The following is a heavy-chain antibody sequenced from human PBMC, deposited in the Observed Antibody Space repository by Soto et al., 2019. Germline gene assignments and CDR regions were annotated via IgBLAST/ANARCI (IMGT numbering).Heavy chain of an antibody. CDR2: IYYSGST. J-gene: IGHJ4*02. CDR3: ARTYSGSYPTDY. D-gene: IGHD1-26*01. CDR1: GDSVSSTHW. V-gene: IGHV4-30-4*01. Sequence: PSETLSLTCVVSGDSVSSTHWWTWVRQTPGKGLEWIGYIYYSGSTYYNPSLKSRVTISVDTSKNQFSLKLSSVTAADTAVYYCARTYSGSYPTDYWGQGTLVTVSS.